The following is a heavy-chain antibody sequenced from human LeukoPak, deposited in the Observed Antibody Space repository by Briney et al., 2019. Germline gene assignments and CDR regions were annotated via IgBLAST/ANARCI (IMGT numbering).Heavy chain of an antibody. Sequence: SETLSLTCTVSGGSISSYYWSWVRQPAGKGLEWIGSIYSSGSTNYNPSLNSRVTISVDKSKNQFSLKLSSVAGADTAVYYCARSPTVTNTFDYWGQGTLVTVSS. CDR1: GGSISSYY. V-gene: IGHV4-4*07. D-gene: IGHD4-17*01. CDR2: IYSSGST. CDR3: ARSPTVTNTFDY. J-gene: IGHJ4*02.